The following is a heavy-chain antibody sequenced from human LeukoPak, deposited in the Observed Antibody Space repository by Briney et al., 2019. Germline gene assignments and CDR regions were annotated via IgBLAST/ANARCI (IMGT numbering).Heavy chain of an antibody. CDR3: ATWVVAAHYYYYGMDV. V-gene: IGHV1-24*01. CDR1: GYTLTELS. J-gene: IGHJ6*02. Sequence: ASVKVSCKVSGYTLTELSMHWVRQAPGKGLEWMGRFDPEDGETIYAQKFQGRVTMTEDTSTDTAYMELSSLRSEDAAVYYCATWVVAAHYYYYGMDVWGQGTTVTVSS. CDR2: FDPEDGET. D-gene: IGHD2-15*01.